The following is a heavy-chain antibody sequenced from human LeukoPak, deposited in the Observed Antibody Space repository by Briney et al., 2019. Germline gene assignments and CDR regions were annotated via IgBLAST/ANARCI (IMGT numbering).Heavy chain of an antibody. CDR2: IIPILGIA. D-gene: IGHD1-26*01. CDR1: GGTFSSYA. V-gene: IGHV1-69*04. Sequence: ASVKVSCKASGGTFSSYAISWVRQAPGQGLEWMGRIIPILGIANYAQKFQGRVTITADKSTSTAYMELSSLRSEDTAVYYCARAIVGATTIDYWGQGTLVTVSS. J-gene: IGHJ4*02. CDR3: ARAIVGATTIDY.